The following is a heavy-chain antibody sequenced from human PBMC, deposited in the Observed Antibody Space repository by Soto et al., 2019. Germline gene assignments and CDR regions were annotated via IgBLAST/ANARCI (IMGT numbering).Heavy chain of an antibody. J-gene: IGHJ5*02. CDR1: GGSFSGYY. CDR2: INHSGST. V-gene: IGHV4-34*01. Sequence: SETLSLTCAVYGGSFSGYYWSWIRQPPGKGLEWIGEINHSGSTNYNPSLKSRVTISVDTSKSQFSLKLSSVTAADTAVYYCAKDSGYNYGYFRWFDPWGQGTLVTVLL. D-gene: IGHD5-18*01. CDR3: AKDSGYNYGYFRWFDP.